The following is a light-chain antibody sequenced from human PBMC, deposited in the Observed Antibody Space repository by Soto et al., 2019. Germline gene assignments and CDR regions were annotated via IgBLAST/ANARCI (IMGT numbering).Light chain of an antibody. V-gene: IGKV4-1*01. CDR1: QSVFSRFRNKNY. CDR2: WAS. J-gene: IGKJ1*01. CDR3: QQYYTTPTWT. Sequence: DIVMTQSPDSLTLSLGERATINCKSSQSVFSRFRNKNYLGWFQQKPGQTPRLLIYWASTRESGVSDRFSGSGSGTDLTLTIDSLQAEDVAVYYCQQYYTTPTWTFGQGNKVEV.